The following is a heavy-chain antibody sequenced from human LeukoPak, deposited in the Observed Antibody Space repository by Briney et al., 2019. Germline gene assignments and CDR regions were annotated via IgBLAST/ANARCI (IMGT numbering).Heavy chain of an antibody. D-gene: IGHD2-15*01. J-gene: IGHJ4*02. Sequence: VASVKVSCKASGYTFTSYYMHWVRQAPGQGLEWVGIINPSGGSTSYARKFQGRVTVTRDTSTSTVYMELRSLRSEDTAVYYCARVYCSGGRCYDSGGDYWGQGTLVTVSS. CDR1: GYTFTSYY. CDR2: INPSGGST. V-gene: IGHV1-46*01. CDR3: ARVYCSGGRCYDSGGDY.